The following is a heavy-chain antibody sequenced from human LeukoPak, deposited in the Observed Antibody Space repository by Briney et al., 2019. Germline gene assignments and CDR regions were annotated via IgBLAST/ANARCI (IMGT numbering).Heavy chain of an antibody. D-gene: IGHD6-13*01. CDR3: AKDPGYRNY. Sequence: PGRSLRLSCAASGFTFSSYGMHWVRQAPGKGLEWVAVIWYDGSNKYYADSVKGRFTISRDNSKNTLYLQMNSLRAEDTAVYYCAKDPGYRNYWGQGTLVTVSS. CDR2: IWYDGSNK. CDR1: GFTFSSYG. V-gene: IGHV3-33*06. J-gene: IGHJ4*02.